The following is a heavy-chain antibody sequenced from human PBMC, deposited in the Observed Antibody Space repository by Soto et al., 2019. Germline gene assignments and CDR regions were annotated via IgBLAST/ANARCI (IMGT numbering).Heavy chain of an antibody. CDR3: ARGRYGEY. CDR1: GYTFTSYG. V-gene: IGHV1-18*01. Sequence: QVHLVQSGAEVKKPGASVKVSCKCSGYTFTSYGITWVRQAPGQGLEWMGWISAHNGNTDYAQKLQGRVTVTRDTSTSTANMERRSLRSDDTAVYYCARGRYGEYWGQGALVTVSS. J-gene: IGHJ4*02. D-gene: IGHD3-10*01. CDR2: ISAHNGNT.